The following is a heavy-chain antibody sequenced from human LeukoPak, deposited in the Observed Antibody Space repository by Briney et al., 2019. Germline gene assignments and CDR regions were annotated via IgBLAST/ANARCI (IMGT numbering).Heavy chain of an antibody. CDR2: IYYSGST. Sequence: SEALSLTCTVSGGSISSYYWSWIRQPPGKGLEWIGYIYYSGSTNYNPSLKSRVTISVDTSKNQFSLKLSSVTAADTAVYYCARQRSSGSIINPWGQGTLVTVSS. D-gene: IGHD6-19*01. CDR1: GGSISSYY. CDR3: ARQRSSGSIINP. V-gene: IGHV4-59*08. J-gene: IGHJ5*02.